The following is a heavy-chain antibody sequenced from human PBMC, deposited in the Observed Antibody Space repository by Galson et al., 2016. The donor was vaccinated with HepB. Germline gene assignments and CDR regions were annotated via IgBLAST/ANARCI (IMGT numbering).Heavy chain of an antibody. CDR1: GFTFSDFA. CDR3: AKASTRYGDYHGSFDY. V-gene: IGHV3-23*01. Sequence: SLRLSCAASGFTFSDFAMSRVRQAPGKGPEWFSGISDSAGDTYYADSVKGRFVVSRDNSKNTLFLQVNSLRPEDTAVYYCAKASTRYGDYHGSFDYWGQGTLVTVSS. D-gene: IGHD4-17*01. J-gene: IGHJ4*02. CDR2: ISDSAGDT.